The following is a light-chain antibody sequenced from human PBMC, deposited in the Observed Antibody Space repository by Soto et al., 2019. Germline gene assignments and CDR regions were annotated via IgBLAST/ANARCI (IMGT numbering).Light chain of an antibody. CDR3: QQYNKRSPLT. Sequence: EIVMTQSPATLSVSPGERATLSCRASQSVSSNLAWYQQKPGQAPRLLIYGASTRATGIPARFSGSGSGTEFTLTICRLQSEDFAVYYCQQYNKRSPLTFGPGTKVDIK. CDR2: GAS. CDR1: QSVSSN. J-gene: IGKJ3*01. V-gene: IGKV3-15*01.